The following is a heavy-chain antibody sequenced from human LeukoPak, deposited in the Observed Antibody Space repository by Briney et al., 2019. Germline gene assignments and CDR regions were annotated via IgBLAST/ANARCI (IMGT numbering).Heavy chain of an antibody. D-gene: IGHD6-6*01. V-gene: IGHV4-39*01. CDR1: GGSISSSSYY. CDR2: IYYSGST. Sequence: SETLSLTCTVSGGSISSSSYYWGWIRQPPGKGLEWIGSIYYSGSTYYNPSLKSRVTISVDTSKNRFSLKLSSVTAADTAVYYCARNVLGTEYSSSSGDYYYYMDVWGKGTTVTVSS. CDR3: ARNVLGTEYSSSSGDYYYYMDV. J-gene: IGHJ6*03.